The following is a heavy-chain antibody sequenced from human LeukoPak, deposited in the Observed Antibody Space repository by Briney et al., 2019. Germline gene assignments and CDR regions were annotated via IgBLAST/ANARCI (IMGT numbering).Heavy chain of an antibody. D-gene: IGHD1-26*01. Sequence: SETLSLTCTVSGGSISNYYWSWIRQSPGKGLEWIGYIYYTGNTNYNPSLKSRVTMSIDTSKNQFSLKLRSVTAADTAVYYCARVGLCSGSNIDYWGQGTLVTVSS. J-gene: IGHJ4*02. V-gene: IGHV4-59*12. CDR1: GGSISNYY. CDR2: IYYTGNT. CDR3: ARVGLCSGSNIDY.